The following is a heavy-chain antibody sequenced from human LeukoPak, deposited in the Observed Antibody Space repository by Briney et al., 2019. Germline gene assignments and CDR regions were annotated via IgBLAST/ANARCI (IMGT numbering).Heavy chain of an antibody. Sequence: SETLSLTCTVSGGSISSYYWSWIRQPPGKGLEWIGYIYYSGSTNYNPSLKSRVTISVDTSKNQFALRLTSLTAADTAVYYCARGDQEFDYWGQGTRVTVSS. CDR3: ARGDQEFDY. CDR2: IYYSGST. V-gene: IGHV4-59*01. J-gene: IGHJ4*02. CDR1: GGSISSYY.